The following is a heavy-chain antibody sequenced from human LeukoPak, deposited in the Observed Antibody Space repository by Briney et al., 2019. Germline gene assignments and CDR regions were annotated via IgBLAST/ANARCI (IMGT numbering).Heavy chain of an antibody. CDR3: ARDSRYCSSTSCQSAERYYYYYYMDV. Sequence: PETLSLTCTVSGGSISSYYWSWIRQPAGEGLEWIGRIYTSGSTNYNPSLKSRVTMSVDTSKNQFSLKLSSVTAADTAVYYCARDSRYCSSTSCQSAERYYYYYYMDVWGKGTTVTVSS. J-gene: IGHJ6*03. CDR2: IYTSGST. CDR1: GGSISSYY. V-gene: IGHV4-4*07. D-gene: IGHD2-2*01.